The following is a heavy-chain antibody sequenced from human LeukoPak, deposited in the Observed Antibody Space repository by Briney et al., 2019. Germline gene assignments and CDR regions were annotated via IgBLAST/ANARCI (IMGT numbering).Heavy chain of an antibody. Sequence: ASVKVSCKTSGFTYSAYGIAWVRQAPGHGPEWMGWNSNYNGNTNYAQKFQGRITVTTDTSTGTASMELRSLKSDDTAVYYCTRGVAVATAYYFDNWGRGTLVTVAS. V-gene: IGHV1-18*04. D-gene: IGHD4-23*01. CDR2: NSNYNGNT. CDR3: TRGVAVATAYYFDN. J-gene: IGHJ4*02. CDR1: GFTYSAYG.